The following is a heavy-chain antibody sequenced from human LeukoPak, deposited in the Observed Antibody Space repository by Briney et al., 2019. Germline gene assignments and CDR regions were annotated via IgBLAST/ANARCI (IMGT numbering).Heavy chain of an antibody. CDR1: SYSLTELS. V-gene: IGHV1-24*01. CDR3: ATNLGIAVAGGAFDL. Sequence: ASVKVSCKVSSYSLTELSMHWVRQAPGKGLEWMGGSDPEDGKTIYAQRLQGRVTMTEDTSTDTAYMQLRSLISEDSAVYYCATNLGIAVAGGAFDLWGQGTVVTVSS. D-gene: IGHD6-19*01. J-gene: IGHJ3*01. CDR2: SDPEDGKT.